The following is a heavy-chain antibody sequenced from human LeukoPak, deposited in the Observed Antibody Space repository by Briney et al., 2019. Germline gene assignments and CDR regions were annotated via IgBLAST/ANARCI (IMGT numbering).Heavy chain of an antibody. D-gene: IGHD6-19*01. CDR1: GFTFDDYS. J-gene: IGHJ3*02. Sequence: GGSLRLSCAASGFTFDDYSMHWVRQAPGKGLEWVSGISWNSGSIVYADSVKGRFTLSRDNAKNSLYLQMNSLRAEDLALYYCAKDHSSGWPFDAFDIWGQGTMVTVSS. CDR3: AKDHSSGWPFDAFDI. CDR2: ISWNSGSI. V-gene: IGHV3-9*03.